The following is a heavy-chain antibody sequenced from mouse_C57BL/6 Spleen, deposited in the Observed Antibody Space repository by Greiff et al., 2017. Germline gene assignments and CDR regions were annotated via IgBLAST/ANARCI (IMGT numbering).Heavy chain of an antibody. V-gene: IGHV2-2*01. Sequence: VQRVESGPGLVQPSQSLSITCTVSGFSLTSYGVHWVRQSPGKGLEWLGVIWSGGSTDYNAAFISRLSISKDNSKSQVFFKMNSLQADDTAIYYCARNHYYDYDEGYAMDYWGQGTSVTVSS. CDR2: IWSGGST. D-gene: IGHD2-4*01. CDR1: GFSLTSYG. CDR3: ARNHYYDYDEGYAMDY. J-gene: IGHJ4*01.